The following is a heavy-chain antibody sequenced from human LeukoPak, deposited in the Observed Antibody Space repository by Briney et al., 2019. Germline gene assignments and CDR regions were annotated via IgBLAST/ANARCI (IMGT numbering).Heavy chain of an antibody. V-gene: IGHV3-23*01. Sequence: PGGSLRLSCAASGFTFSSYAMSWLRQAPGKGLEWVSTISGSGGTTYYADSVKGRFTISRDNSKNTLYLQMNSLRAEDTAVYYCASPQVATFAYWGQGALVTVSS. CDR1: GFTFSSYA. CDR2: ISGSGGTT. CDR3: ASPQVATFAY. J-gene: IGHJ4*02. D-gene: IGHD3-16*01.